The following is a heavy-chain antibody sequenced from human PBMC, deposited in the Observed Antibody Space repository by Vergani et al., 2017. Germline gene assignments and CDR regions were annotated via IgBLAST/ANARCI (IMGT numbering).Heavy chain of an antibody. CDR1: GGSISSSSYY. J-gene: IGHJ5*02. CDR3: ARVYGDYSGWFDP. V-gene: IGHV4-39*07. Sequence: QRQLQESCPGLVKPSETLSLTCTVSGGSISSSSYYWGWIRQPPGKGLEWIGYIYYRWRTYYDPSLKSRVTISVDTSKNQLSLKLRSVTGAETAVYYCARVYGDYSGWFDPWGQGTLVTVSS. D-gene: IGHD4-17*01. CDR2: IYYRWRT.